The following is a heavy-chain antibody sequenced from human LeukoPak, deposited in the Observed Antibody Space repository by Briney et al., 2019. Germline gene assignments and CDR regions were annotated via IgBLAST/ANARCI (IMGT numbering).Heavy chain of an antibody. J-gene: IGHJ4*02. CDR1: GCTFTTYA. V-gene: IGHV1-3*01. CDR2: INAGNANT. D-gene: IGHD1-26*01. Sequence: GASVKVSCKASGCTFTTYATHWVRQAPGQRLEWMGWINAGNANTRYSQKFQGRVTITRDTSANTAYMELSSLRSEDTAIYYCARSPYSGSYYVYWGQGTLVTVSS. CDR3: ARSPYSGSYYVY.